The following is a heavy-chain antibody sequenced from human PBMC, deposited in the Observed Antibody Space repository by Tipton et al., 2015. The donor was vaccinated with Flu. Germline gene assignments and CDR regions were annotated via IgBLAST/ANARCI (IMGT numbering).Heavy chain of an antibody. CDR3: ARHGYYDILTGYYSWFDP. CDR2: IYHSGST. Sequence: LRLSCAVSGYSISSGYYWGWIRQPPGKGLEWIGSIYHSGSTYYNPSLKSRVTISVDTSKNQFSLKLSSVTAADTAVYYCARHGYYDILTGYYSWFDPRGREPWSPSPQ. D-gene: IGHD3-9*01. V-gene: IGHV4-38-2*01. J-gene: IGHJ5*02. CDR1: GYSISSGYY.